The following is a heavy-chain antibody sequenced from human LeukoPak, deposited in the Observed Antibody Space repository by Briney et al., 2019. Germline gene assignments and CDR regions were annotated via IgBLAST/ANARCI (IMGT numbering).Heavy chain of an antibody. V-gene: IGHV4-59*01. CDR3: ARDRGDYYDSSGYSRFDY. J-gene: IGHJ4*02. CDR2: IYYSGST. D-gene: IGHD3-22*01. Sequence: SETLSLTCAVYGGSFSGYYWSWIRQPPGKGLEWIGYIYYSGSTNYNPSLKSRVTISVDTSKNQFSLKLRSVTAADTAVYYCARDRGDYYDSSGYSRFDYWGQGTLVTVSS. CDR1: GGSFSGYY.